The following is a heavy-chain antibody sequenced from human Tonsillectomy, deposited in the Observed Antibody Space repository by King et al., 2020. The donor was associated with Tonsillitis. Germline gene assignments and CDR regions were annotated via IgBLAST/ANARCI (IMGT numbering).Heavy chain of an antibody. V-gene: IGHV4-30-2*01. CDR2: IWHSGSP. D-gene: IGHD1-1*01. J-gene: IGHJ1*01. Sequence: QLQESGSGLVKASQTLSXTCAVSGGSIISGGYSWSWIRQPPGKGLEWVGYIWHSGSPYYNXSLKSRVTISMDRSKNQFTLKLPSVSAADTDVYSCAXXNDWXAGMXCWGXGXLVRVSS. CDR1: GGSIISGGYS. CDR3: AXXNDWXAGMXC.